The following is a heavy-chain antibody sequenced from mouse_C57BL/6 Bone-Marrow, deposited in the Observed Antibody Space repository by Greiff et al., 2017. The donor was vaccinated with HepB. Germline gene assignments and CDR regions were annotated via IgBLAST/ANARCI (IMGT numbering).Heavy chain of an antibody. CDR3: ARAFTRADAMDY. D-gene: IGHD3-1*01. CDR1: GYSITSGYY. CDR2: ISYDGSN. J-gene: IGHJ4*01. Sequence: VQLQQSGPGLVKPSQSLSLTCSVTGYSITSGYYWNWIRQFPGNKLEWMGYISYDGSNNYNPSLKNRISITRDTSKNQFFLKLNSVTTEDTATYYCARAFTRADAMDYWGQGTSVTVSS. V-gene: IGHV3-6*01.